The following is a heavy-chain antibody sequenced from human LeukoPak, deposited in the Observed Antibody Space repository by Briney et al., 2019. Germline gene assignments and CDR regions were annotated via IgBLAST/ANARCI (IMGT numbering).Heavy chain of an antibody. CDR3: ARDHATAMVTYWFDP. J-gene: IGHJ5*02. Sequence: ASVKVSCKASGYTFTGYYIHWVRQAPGQGLEWMGWINPDSGGTNYAQKFQGRVTMTRDTSISTAYMELSRLRSDDTAVYYCARDHATAMVTYWFDPWGQGTLVTVSS. D-gene: IGHD5-18*01. CDR2: INPDSGGT. V-gene: IGHV1-2*02. CDR1: GYTFTGYY.